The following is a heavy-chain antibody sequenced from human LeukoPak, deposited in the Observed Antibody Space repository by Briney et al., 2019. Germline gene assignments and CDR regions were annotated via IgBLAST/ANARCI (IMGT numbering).Heavy chain of an antibody. D-gene: IGHD7-27*01. Sequence: GGSLRLSCAASGFAFSSYAMNWVRQAPGKGLEWVSAISGSAGSTYYADSVKGRFTISRDNSKNTLYLQMNSLRADDTAVYYCAKKSTWGGWALGYFDYWGQGTLVTVSS. CDR1: GFAFSSYA. CDR2: ISGSAGST. J-gene: IGHJ4*02. V-gene: IGHV3-23*01. CDR3: AKKSTWGGWALGYFDY.